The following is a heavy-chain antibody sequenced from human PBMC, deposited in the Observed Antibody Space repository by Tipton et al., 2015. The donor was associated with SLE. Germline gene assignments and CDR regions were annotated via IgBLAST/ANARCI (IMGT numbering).Heavy chain of an antibody. V-gene: IGHV4-59*10. D-gene: IGHD3-10*01. CDR2: IYTTGST. J-gene: IGHJ4*02. CDR3: ASPEAYGSGSYPY. Sequence: TLSLTCAVYGGSFSGYYWSWIRQPPGKGLEWIGRIYTTGSTNYNPSLKSRVTMSVDKSKNQFSLKLSSVTAADTAVYYCASPEAYGSGSYPYWGQGTLVTVSS. CDR1: GGSFSGYY.